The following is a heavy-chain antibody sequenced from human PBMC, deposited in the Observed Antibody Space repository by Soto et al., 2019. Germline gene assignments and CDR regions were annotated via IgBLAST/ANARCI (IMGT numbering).Heavy chain of an antibody. J-gene: IGHJ4*02. CDR2: ISSSSSTI. D-gene: IGHD5-12*01. Sequence: GGSLRLSCAASGFTFSSYSMNWVRQAPGKGLEWVSYISSSSSTIYYADSVKGRFTISRDNAKNSLYLQLNSLRAEDTAVYYCAKYSGYGCFDYWGQGTLVTVSS. V-gene: IGHV3-48*01. CDR1: GFTFSSYS. CDR3: AKYSGYGCFDY.